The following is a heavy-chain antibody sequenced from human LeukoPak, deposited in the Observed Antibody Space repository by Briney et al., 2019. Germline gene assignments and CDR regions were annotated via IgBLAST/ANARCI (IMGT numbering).Heavy chain of an antibody. D-gene: IGHD3-16*01. CDR1: GVSISGTGFL. CDR2: IYYTGTT. CDR3: ARGGRGPFDY. J-gene: IGHJ4*02. V-gene: IGHV4-31*03. Sequence: PSHTLSLTCTVSGVSISGTGFLWRWLRLQPGKGLEWIEYIYYTGTTQYNPSLKSRASISLDTSKNQFALRLTSVTAWDTRRYYCARGGRGPFDYWGQGTLVTVSS.